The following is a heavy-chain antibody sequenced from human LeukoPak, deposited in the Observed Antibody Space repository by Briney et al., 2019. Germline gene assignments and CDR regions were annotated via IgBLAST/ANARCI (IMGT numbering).Heavy chain of an antibody. J-gene: IGHJ3*02. CDR3: AKIRVMGSREAFDI. CDR1: GFTFSSYG. CDR2: IRYDGSNK. Sequence: PGGSLRLSCAASGFTFSSYGMHWVRQAPGKGLEWVAFIRYDGSNKYYADSVKGRFTISRDNSKNTLYLQMNSLRAEDTAVYYCAKIRVMGSREAFDIWGQGTMVTVSS. D-gene: IGHD3-10*01. V-gene: IGHV3-30*02.